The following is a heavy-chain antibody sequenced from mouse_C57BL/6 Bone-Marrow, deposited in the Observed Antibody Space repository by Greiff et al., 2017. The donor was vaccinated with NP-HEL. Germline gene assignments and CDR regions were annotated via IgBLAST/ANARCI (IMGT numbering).Heavy chain of an antibody. V-gene: IGHV1-69*01. D-gene: IGHD2-3*01. J-gene: IGHJ3*01. Sequence: QVQLQQSGAELVMPGASVKLSCKASGYTFTSYWMHWVKQRPGQGLEWIGEIDPSDSYTNYNQKFKGKSTLTVDKSSSTAYMQLSSLTSEDSAVYYCARWAGYYPFAYWGQGTLVTVSA. CDR2: IDPSDSYT. CDR1: GYTFTSYW. CDR3: ARWAGYYPFAY.